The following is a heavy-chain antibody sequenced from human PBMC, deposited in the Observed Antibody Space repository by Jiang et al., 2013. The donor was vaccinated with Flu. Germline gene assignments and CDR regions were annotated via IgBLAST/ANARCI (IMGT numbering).Heavy chain of an antibody. CDR1: GGSISSYY. CDR3: ARHRDERWLQWGYDY. V-gene: IGHV4-59*08. D-gene: IGHD5-24*01. J-gene: IGHJ4*02. CDR2: IYYSGST. Sequence: GPGLVKPSETLSLTCTVSGGSISSYYWSWIRQPPGKGLEWIGYIYYSGSTNYNPSLKSRVTISVDTSKNQFSLKLSSVTAADTAVYYCARHRDERWLQWGYDYWGQGTLVTVSS.